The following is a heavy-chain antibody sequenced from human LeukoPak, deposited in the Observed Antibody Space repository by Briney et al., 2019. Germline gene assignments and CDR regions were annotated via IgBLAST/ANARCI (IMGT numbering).Heavy chain of an antibody. D-gene: IGHD6-19*01. V-gene: IGHV3-9*01. CDR1: GFTFVNYA. Sequence: PGRSLRLSCAASGFTFVNYAMHWARQAPGKGLEWLSIISWNSGYIGYADSVKGRFTISRDNAKKSLDLQMNSLRAEDTAFYYCAKVRGTYSSGYFFDYWGQGTLVTVSS. J-gene: IGHJ4*02. CDR3: AKVRGTYSSGYFFDY. CDR2: ISWNSGYI.